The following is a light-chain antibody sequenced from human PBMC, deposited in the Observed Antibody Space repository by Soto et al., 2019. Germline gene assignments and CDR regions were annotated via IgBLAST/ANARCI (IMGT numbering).Light chain of an antibody. CDR2: GVS. V-gene: IGKV3-11*01. CDR3: QQYDYWPRT. J-gene: IGKJ1*01. Sequence: EIVLTQSPATLSLSPGERATLSCRASQSGSSYLAWYQQKPGQAPRLLLFGVSNRATGIPARFSGSGSGTDFSLTISSLQSEDFAVYYCQQYDYWPRTFGQGTKVDIK. CDR1: QSGSSY.